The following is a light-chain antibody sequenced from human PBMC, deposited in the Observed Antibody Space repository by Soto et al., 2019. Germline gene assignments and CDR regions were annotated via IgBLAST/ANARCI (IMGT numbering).Light chain of an antibody. CDR3: ALYMGSGIWV. CDR2: NTD. Sequence: QTVVTQEPSFSVAPGRTVTFTCGLSSGSVSTTYHPSWYQQTPGQAPRTLIYNTDIRSSGVPDRFSGSILGNTAALTITGAQADHESHYYYALYMGSGIWVFGGGTKLTVL. J-gene: IGLJ3*02. CDR1: SGSVSTTYH. V-gene: IGLV8-61*01.